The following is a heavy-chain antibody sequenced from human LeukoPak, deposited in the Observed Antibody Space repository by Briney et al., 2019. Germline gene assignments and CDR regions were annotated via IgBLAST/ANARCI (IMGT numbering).Heavy chain of an antibody. D-gene: IGHD1-14*01. J-gene: IGHJ4*02. CDR1: GFTFSDYS. V-gene: IGHV3-53*01. Sequence: GGSLRLSCAASGFTFSDYSMNWVRQAPGKGLEWVSVIYSGGDTYYAGSVKGRITISRDNSKNTLYLQMDSLRVEDTAVYYCARGEGGILATPEDYWGQGTLVTVSS. CDR2: IYSGGDT. CDR3: ARGEGGILATPEDY.